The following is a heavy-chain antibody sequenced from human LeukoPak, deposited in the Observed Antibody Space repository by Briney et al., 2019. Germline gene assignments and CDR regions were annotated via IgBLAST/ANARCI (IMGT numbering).Heavy chain of an antibody. J-gene: IGHJ6*02. CDR2: IKQDGSEK. CDR3: ARSETTYYYDSSVYFYYYYGMDV. D-gene: IGHD3-22*01. Sequence: GGSLRLSCAASGFTFSNYWMTWVRLAPGKGLEWVANIKQDGSEKYYVDSVKGRFTISRDNAKNSLYLQMNSLRAEDTAVYYCARSETTYYYDSSVYFYYYYGMDVWGQGTTVTVSS. CDR1: GFTFSNYW. V-gene: IGHV3-7*01.